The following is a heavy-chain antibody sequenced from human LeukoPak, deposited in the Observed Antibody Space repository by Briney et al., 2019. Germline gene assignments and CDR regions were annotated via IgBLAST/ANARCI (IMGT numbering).Heavy chain of an antibody. J-gene: IGHJ1*01. CDR1: GGSISSYY. CDR3: AKMKYSSSSWYFQH. Sequence: SETLSLTCTVSGGSISSYYWSWLRQPPGKGLEGIGYIYYSGSTNYNPSLKSRVTISVDTSKNQFSLKLSSVTAADTAVYYCAKMKYSSSSWYFQHWGQGTLVTVSS. V-gene: IGHV4-59*01. D-gene: IGHD6-6*01. CDR2: IYYSGST.